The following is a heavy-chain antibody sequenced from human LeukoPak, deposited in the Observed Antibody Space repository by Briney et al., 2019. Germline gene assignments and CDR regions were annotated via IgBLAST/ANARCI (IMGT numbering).Heavy chain of an antibody. V-gene: IGHV1-18*01. CDR1: GYTFTSYG. CDR2: ISAYNGNT. Sequence: ASVKVSCRASGYTFTSYGISWVRQAPGQGLEWMGWISAYNGNTKYAQKFQGRVTITTDESTSTAYMELSSLRSEDTAVYYCASPTPYYDSSAYILWGQGTLVTVSS. D-gene: IGHD3-22*01. J-gene: IGHJ4*02. CDR3: ASPTPYYDSSAYIL.